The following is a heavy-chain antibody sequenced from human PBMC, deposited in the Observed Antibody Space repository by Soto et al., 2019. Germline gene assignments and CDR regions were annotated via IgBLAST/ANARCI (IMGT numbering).Heavy chain of an antibody. J-gene: IGHJ4*02. V-gene: IGHV3-9*01. CDR2: ISWQSGSI. CDR3: AKDMFSSSSASTFDY. Sequence: EVQLVESGGGLAQPGRSLRLSCAASGFIFDDYAMHWVRPAPGKGLEWVSGISWQSGSIRYADSVKGRFTISRDNAKNSLYLQMNSLRVEDTALYYCAKDMFSSSSASTFDYWGQGILVTVSS. D-gene: IGHD6-6*01. CDR1: GFIFDDYA.